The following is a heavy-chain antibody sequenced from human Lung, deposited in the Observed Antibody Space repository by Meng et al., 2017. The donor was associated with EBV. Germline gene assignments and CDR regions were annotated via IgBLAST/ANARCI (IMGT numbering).Heavy chain of an antibody. CDR3: ARDLAYDYIWGSYRPNFDY. Sequence: EVQLVESGGXLFKPGGXLRLSCAASGFTFSSYSMNWVRQAPGKGLEWVSSISSSSSYIYYADSVKGRFTISRDNAKNSLYLQMNSLRAEDTAVYYCARDLAYDYIWGSYRPNFDYWGQGTLVTVSS. J-gene: IGHJ4*02. V-gene: IGHV3-21*01. D-gene: IGHD3-16*02. CDR2: ISSSSSYI. CDR1: GFTFSSYS.